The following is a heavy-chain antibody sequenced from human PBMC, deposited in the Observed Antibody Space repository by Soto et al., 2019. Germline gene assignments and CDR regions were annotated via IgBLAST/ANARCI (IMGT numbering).Heavy chain of an antibody. CDR2: IYPNSGGT. CDR1: GYTFTDDY. Sequence: ASVKVSCKASGYTFTDDYIHWVRQAPGQGLEWMGWIYPNSGGTTYAQRFLGRVTMTTDTSTSTAYMELRSLRSDDTAVYYCASSLLVGYGLEGESDWGQGTLVTVSS. V-gene: IGHV1-2*02. D-gene: IGHD5-18*01. J-gene: IGHJ4*02. CDR3: ASSLLVGYGLEGESD.